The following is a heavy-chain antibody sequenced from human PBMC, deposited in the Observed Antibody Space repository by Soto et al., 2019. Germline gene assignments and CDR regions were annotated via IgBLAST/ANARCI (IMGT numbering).Heavy chain of an antibody. CDR2: IKSKTDGGTT. CDR1: GFTFSNAW. Sequence: PGGSLRLSCAASGFTFSNAWMNWVRQAPGKGLEWVGRIKSKTDGGTTDYAAPVKGRFTISRDDSKNTLYLQMNSLKTEDTAVYYCTTDPEALTLSIAAATDYWGQGTLVTVSS. D-gene: IGHD6-25*01. J-gene: IGHJ4*02. V-gene: IGHV3-15*07. CDR3: TTDPEALTLSIAAATDY.